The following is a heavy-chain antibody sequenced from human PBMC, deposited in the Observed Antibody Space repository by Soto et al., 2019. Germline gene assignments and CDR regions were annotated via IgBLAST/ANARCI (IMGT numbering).Heavy chain of an antibody. CDR3: ARDGVGATGLWGYLDY. D-gene: IGHD2-15*01. V-gene: IGHV3-33*01. CDR1: GSIFRGYG. Sequence: QVLLVESGGGVIQPGRSVRLSCAASGSIFRGYGMHGVRQAPGKGLEWVAVIRFDGSNINYADFVMGRFTISRDNSKNTLYLEMNSLRVEDTSVYYCARDGVGATGLWGYLDYWGQGTLVTVSS. J-gene: IGHJ4*02. CDR2: IRFDGSNI.